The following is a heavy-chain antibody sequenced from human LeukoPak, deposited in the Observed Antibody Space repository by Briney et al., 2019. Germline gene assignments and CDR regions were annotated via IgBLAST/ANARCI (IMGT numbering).Heavy chain of an antibody. CDR1: GFIFDDYG. D-gene: IGHD7-27*01. CDR3: AKLRLTGDSGDY. Sequence: GGSLRLSCAASGFIFDDYGMSWVRQAPGKGLEWVAVISYDGSNKYYADSVKGRFTISRDNSKNTLYLQMNSLRAEDTAVYYCAKLRLTGDSGDYWGQGTLVTVSS. J-gene: IGHJ4*02. CDR2: ISYDGSNK. V-gene: IGHV3-30*18.